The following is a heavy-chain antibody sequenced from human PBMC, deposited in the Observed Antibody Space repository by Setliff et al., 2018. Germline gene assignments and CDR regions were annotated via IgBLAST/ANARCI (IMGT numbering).Heavy chain of an antibody. Sequence: ASVKVSCKASGYTFTSHYMHWVRQAPGLGLEWMGTINPSSGRTSYAQKFQGRVTMTRDTSTSTVYMDMSSLRSEDTAVYYCARDVVPYHDEGAVDIWGQGTMVTVSS. CDR1: GYTFTSHY. D-gene: IGHD3-3*01. CDR3: ARDVVPYHDEGAVDI. J-gene: IGHJ3*02. V-gene: IGHV1-46*01. CDR2: INPSSGRT.